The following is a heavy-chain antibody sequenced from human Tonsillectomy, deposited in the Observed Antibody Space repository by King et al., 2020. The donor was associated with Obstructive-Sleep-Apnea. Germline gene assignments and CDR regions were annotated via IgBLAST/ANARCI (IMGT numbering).Heavy chain of an antibody. CDR3: ASTTGYYDSSGYYTEFAFDI. CDR1: GFTFSNYA. D-gene: IGHD3-22*01. J-gene: IGHJ3*02. V-gene: IGHV3-23*04. CDR2: ISGRGGST. Sequence: VQLVESGGGLVQPGGSLRLSCAASGFTFSNYAMSWVRQAPGKGLEWVSTISGRGGSTYYADSVKGRFTIPRDNSKNTLYLLMNSLRNEDTAIYYCASTTGYYDSSGYYTEFAFDIWGQGTMVTVSS.